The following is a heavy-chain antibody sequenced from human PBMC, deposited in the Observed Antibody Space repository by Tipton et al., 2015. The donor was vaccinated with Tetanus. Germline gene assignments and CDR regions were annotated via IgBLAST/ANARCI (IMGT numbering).Heavy chain of an antibody. D-gene: IGHD3-16*01. CDR2: IHYSGST. V-gene: IGHV4-59*08. Sequence: TLSLTCTVSGGSFSTYYWSWIRQPPGKGLEWIGYIHYSGSTNYNPSLKSRVTISVDTSKNQFSLKLSSVTAADTAVYYCATTSRGKFDFWGQGNLVTVSS. CDR1: GGSFSTYY. J-gene: IGHJ4*02. CDR3: ATTSRGKFDF.